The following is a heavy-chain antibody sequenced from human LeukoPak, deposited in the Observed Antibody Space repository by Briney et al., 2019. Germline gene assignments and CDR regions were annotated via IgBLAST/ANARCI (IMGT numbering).Heavy chain of an antibody. D-gene: IGHD3-22*01. Sequence: ASAKVSCKASGYTFTGYYMHWVRQAPGQGLELMGWINPNSGGTNYAQKFQGRVTMTRDTSISTAYMELSRLRSDDTAVYYCARHARKTYYYDSSGPRGYWYFDLWGRGALCTVSS. CDR1: GYTFTGYY. J-gene: IGHJ2*01. CDR3: ARHARKTYYYDSSGPRGYWYFDL. V-gene: IGHV1-2*02. CDR2: INPNSGGT.